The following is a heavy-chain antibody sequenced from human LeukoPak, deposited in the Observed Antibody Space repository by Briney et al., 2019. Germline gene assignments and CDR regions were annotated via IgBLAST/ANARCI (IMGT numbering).Heavy chain of an antibody. D-gene: IGHD3-9*01. J-gene: IGHJ4*02. CDR2: IKQDGSEK. Sequence: GALRLSCAASGFTFSSYWMSWVRQAPGKGLEWVANIKQDGSEKYYVDSVKGRFTISRDNSKNTLYLQMNSLRAEDTAVYYCAKDILRYFDWYLYYFDYWGQGTLVTVSS. CDR3: AKDILRYFDWYLYYFDY. CDR1: GFTFSSYW. V-gene: IGHV3-7*01.